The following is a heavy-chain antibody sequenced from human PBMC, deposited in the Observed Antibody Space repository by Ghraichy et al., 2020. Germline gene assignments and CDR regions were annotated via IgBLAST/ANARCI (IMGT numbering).Heavy chain of an antibody. CDR3: AKDAYDSGSDWCYFDS. Sequence: GGSLRLSCTASGFMFSNYVMSWVRQAPGKGLEWVSSSSRGGGGTYYADSVKGRFTISRDFSKNTLYLQMNSLRPEDTAVYYCAKDAYDSGSDWCYFDSWGQGTLVPVSS. J-gene: IGHJ4*02. CDR2: SSRGGGGT. CDR1: GFMFSNYV. D-gene: IGHD3-10*01. V-gene: IGHV3-23*01.